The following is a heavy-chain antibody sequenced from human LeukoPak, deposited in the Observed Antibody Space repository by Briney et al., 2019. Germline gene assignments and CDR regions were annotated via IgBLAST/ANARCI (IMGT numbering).Heavy chain of an antibody. V-gene: IGHV3-53*01. Sequence: HPGGSLRLSCAASGFTVSGNYMSWVRQAPGKGLEWVSVIYSGGTTYYADSVKGRFTISRDNSKNTLSLQMNSLRAEDTAVYYCARGEYGDYLPDYWGQGTLVTVSS. D-gene: IGHD4-17*01. J-gene: IGHJ4*02. CDR2: IYSGGTT. CDR1: GFTVSGNY. CDR3: ARGEYGDYLPDY.